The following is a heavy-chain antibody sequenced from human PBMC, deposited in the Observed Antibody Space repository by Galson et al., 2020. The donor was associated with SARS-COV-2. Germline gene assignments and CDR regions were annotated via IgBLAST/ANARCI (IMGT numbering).Heavy chain of an antibody. V-gene: IGHV4-30-4*01. Sequence: ETSETLSLTCTVSGGSISSGDYYWSWIRQPPGKGLEWIGYIYYSGSTYYNPSLKSRVTISVDTSKNQFSLKLSSVTAADTAVYYCARGEMATHPFDPWGQGTLVTVSS. CDR2: IYYSGST. CDR3: ARGEMATHPFDP. J-gene: IGHJ5*02. CDR1: GGSISSGDYY. D-gene: IGHD5-12*01.